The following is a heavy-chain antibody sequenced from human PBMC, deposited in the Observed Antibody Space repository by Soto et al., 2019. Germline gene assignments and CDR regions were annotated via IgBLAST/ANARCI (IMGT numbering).Heavy chain of an antibody. CDR1: GYVFSNYA. CDR2: IDGSGAA. CDR3: AREDSNRGFDFDA. J-gene: IGHJ3*01. Sequence: EVQLLESGGDLGQPGGSLRLSCVASGYVFSNYAMAWVRQVPGKGLQWVSRIDGSGAAHYGDSVKGRFTMSRDNSKNTLFLQLDRLRVEDTAVYFCAREDSNRGFDFDAWGQGTWVAVSS. V-gene: IGHV3-23*01. D-gene: IGHD3-10*01.